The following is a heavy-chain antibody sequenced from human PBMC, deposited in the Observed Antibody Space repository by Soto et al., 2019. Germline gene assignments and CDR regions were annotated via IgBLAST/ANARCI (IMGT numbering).Heavy chain of an antibody. D-gene: IGHD4-17*01. V-gene: IGHV1-3*01. CDR1: GYTFTSYA. CDR3: ARGYHGDYVFDY. CDR2: INAGNGNT. J-gene: IGHJ4*02. Sequence: QVQLVQSGAEVKKPGASVKVSCKASGYTFTSYAMHWVRQAPGHRLEWMGWINAGNGNTKYSQKFQGRVTITRDTSASTAYMELSSLRSEDTAVYYCARGYHGDYVFDYWGQGTLVTVSS.